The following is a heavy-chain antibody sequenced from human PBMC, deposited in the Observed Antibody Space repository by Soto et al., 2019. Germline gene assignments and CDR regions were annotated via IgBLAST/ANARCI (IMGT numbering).Heavy chain of an antibody. Sequence: SQTLSLTCAISGDRVSSNSAAWNWIRQSPSTGLEWLGRTYYRSKWYNDYAVSVKSRITINPDTSKNQFSLQLNSVTPEDTAVYYCARDPKDYDFWSGYYAVFDYWGQGTLVTVSS. V-gene: IGHV6-1*01. CDR3: ARDPKDYDFWSGYYAVFDY. CDR1: GDRVSSNSAA. CDR2: TYYRSKWYN. J-gene: IGHJ4*02. D-gene: IGHD3-3*01.